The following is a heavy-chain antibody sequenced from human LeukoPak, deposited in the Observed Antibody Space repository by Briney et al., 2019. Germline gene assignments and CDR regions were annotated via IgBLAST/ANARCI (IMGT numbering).Heavy chain of an antibody. CDR3: ARREPRYYYDSSGYYYEGSWFDP. CDR1: GGSFSGYY. Sequence: PSETLSLTCAVYGGSFSGYYWSWIRQPPGKGLEWIGEINHSGSTNYNPSLKSRVTISVDTSKNQFSLKLSSVTAADTAVYYCARREPRYYYDSSGYYYEGSWFDPWGQGTLVTVSS. CDR2: INHSGST. V-gene: IGHV4-34*01. D-gene: IGHD3-22*01. J-gene: IGHJ5*02.